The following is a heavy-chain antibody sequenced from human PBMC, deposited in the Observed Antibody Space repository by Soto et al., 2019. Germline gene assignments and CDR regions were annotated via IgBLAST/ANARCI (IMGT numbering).Heavy chain of an antibody. Sequence: ASVKVSCKASGYTFTSYGISWVRQAPGQGLEWMGWISAYNGNTNYAQKLQGRVTMTTDTSTSTAYMELRSLRSDDTAVYYCARALYCSGGRCYSSYFDYWGEGNLVTVSS. V-gene: IGHV1-18*01. CDR3: ARALYCSGGRCYSSYFDY. D-gene: IGHD2-15*01. J-gene: IGHJ4*02. CDR2: ISAYNGNT. CDR1: GYTFTSYG.